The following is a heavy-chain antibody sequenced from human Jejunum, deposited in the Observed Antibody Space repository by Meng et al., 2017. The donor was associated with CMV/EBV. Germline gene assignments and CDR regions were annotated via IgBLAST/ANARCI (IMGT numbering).Heavy chain of an antibody. CDR1: AVTGYNKT. CDR2: VIPILGKA. J-gene: IGHJ6*02. Sequence: ASAVTGYNKTISWVRQAPGQGLGWVGRVIPILGKATYTQKFQDRATITADKFTGTSVLDLGSLRSEGTAVYFCARVTTFYCALDVWGQGTTVTVSS. D-gene: IGHD1-1*01. V-gene: IGHV1-69*08. CDR3: ARVTTFYCALDV.